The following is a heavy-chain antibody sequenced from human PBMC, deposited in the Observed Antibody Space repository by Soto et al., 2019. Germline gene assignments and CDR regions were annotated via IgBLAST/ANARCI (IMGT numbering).Heavy chain of an antibody. CDR2: ISAYNGNT. D-gene: IGHD6-19*01. V-gene: IGHV1-18*01. CDR3: AKVGSSGWRVDDAFDI. Sequence: QVQLVQSGAEVKKPGASVKVSCKASGYTFTSSGVSWVRQAPGQGLEWMGWISAYNGNTNYAQNVQGRVTMTTDTSTSTAYRELRSLRSDDTAVYYCAKVGSSGWRVDDAFDIWGQGTMVTVSS. CDR1: GYTFTSSG. J-gene: IGHJ3*02.